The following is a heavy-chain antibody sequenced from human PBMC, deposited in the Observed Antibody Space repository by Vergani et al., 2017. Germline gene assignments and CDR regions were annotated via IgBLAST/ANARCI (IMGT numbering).Heavy chain of an antibody. Sequence: QVQLVESGGGVVQPGRSLRISCGASGFTFNQYGMHWVRQAPGKGLEWVAVTWYDGNNKQYADSVKGRFTISRDNSKSTMYLQMNSLRDEDTGVYYCARDLRLLYNRFDPWGQGTLVTVSS. D-gene: IGHD1-14*01. CDR1: GFTFNQYG. J-gene: IGHJ5*02. CDR3: ARDLRLLYNRFDP. CDR2: TWYDGNNK. V-gene: IGHV3-33*01.